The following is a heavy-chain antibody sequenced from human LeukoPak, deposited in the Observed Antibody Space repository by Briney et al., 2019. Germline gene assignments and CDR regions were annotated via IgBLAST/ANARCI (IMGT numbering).Heavy chain of an antibody. CDR2: ISGSGGST. Sequence: PGGSLRLSCAASGFTFSSYAMSWVRQAPGKGLEWVSAISGSGGSTYYADSVKGRFTISRDNSKNTLYLQMNSLRAEDTAVYYCAKDYGGLVLPDYFDYGGQGTLVTVSA. CDR3: AKDYGGLVLPDYFDY. V-gene: IGHV3-23*01. D-gene: IGHD3-22*01. CDR1: GFTFSSYA. J-gene: IGHJ4*02.